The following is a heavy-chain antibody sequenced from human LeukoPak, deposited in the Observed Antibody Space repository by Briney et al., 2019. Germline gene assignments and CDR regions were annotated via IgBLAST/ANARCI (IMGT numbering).Heavy chain of an antibody. CDR3: EKAYYYDSSADYSGRLLYFQH. CDR1: GVTFSSYD. CDR2: ISGGGGSK. J-gene: IGHJ1*01. V-gene: IGHV3-23*01. Sequence: GGSLRLSCAASGVTFSSYDMSWIRQAPGQGLEWVSGISGGGGSKYYADSVKGRFTISRDNSKNTLYLQMNSLRAEDTAVYYCEKAYYYDSSADYSGRLLYFQHWGQGTLVTVSS. D-gene: IGHD3-22*01.